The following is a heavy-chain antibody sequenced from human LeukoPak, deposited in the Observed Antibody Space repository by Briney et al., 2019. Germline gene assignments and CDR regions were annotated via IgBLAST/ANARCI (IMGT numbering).Heavy chain of an antibody. J-gene: IGHJ6*03. CDR3: AKDSSGYYHDSYYYYMDV. CDR1: GFTFSNYA. Sequence: GGSLRLSCAASGFTFSNYAMSWVRQAPGEGLEWVSAISGSGGSTYYADSVKGRFTISRDNSKNTLYLQMNSLRAEDTAVYYCAKDSSGYYHDSYYYYMDVWGKGTTVTVSS. D-gene: IGHD3-22*01. CDR2: ISGSGGST. V-gene: IGHV3-23*01.